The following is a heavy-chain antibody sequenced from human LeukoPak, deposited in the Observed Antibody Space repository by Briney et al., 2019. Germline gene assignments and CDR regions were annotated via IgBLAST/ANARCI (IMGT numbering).Heavy chain of an antibody. CDR3: ARDDVVVPAAKSTPGDY. J-gene: IGHJ4*02. CDR1: GYTFTGYY. D-gene: IGHD2-2*01. Sequence: ASVKVSCKASGYTFTGYYMHWVRQAPGQGLEWMGWINPNSGGTNYAQKFQGRVTMTRDTSISTAYMELSRLRSDDTAVYYWARDDVVVPAAKSTPGDYWGQGTLVTVSS. CDR2: INPNSGGT. V-gene: IGHV1-2*02.